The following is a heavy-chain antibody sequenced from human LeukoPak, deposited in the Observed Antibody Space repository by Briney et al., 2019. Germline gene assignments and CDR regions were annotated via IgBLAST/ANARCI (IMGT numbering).Heavy chain of an antibody. Sequence: GSVKVSCKVSGYTLTELSMHWVRQAPGKGLEWMGGFDPEDGETIYAQKFQGRVTMTEDTSTDTAYMELSSLRSEDTAVYYCATGIAARGSPYYYYGMDVWGQGATVTVSS. V-gene: IGHV1-24*01. D-gene: IGHD6-6*01. J-gene: IGHJ6*02. CDR3: ATGIAARGSPYYYYGMDV. CDR2: FDPEDGET. CDR1: GYTLTELS.